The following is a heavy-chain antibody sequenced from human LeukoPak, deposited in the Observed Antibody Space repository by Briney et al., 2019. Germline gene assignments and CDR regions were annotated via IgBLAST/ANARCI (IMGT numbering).Heavy chain of an antibody. CDR2: INHNGST. D-gene: IGHD3-9*01. V-gene: IGHV4-34*01. CDR1: GGSFSGYY. Sequence: SETLSLTCAVYGGSFSGYYWSWVRQPPGKGLELIGEINHNGSTNYNPSLKSRVTISVDTSKNQFSLKLSSVTAADTAVYYCQRPDYDILTGYSYYFDYWGQGTLVTVSS. J-gene: IGHJ4*02. CDR3: QRPDYDILTGYSYYFDY.